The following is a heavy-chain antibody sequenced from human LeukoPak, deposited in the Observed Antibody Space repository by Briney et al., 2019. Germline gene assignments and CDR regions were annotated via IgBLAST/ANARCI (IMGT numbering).Heavy chain of an antibody. CDR3: ARDIVVVPAAISAVDDY. CDR2: INPNSGGT. CDR1: GYTFTGYY. Sequence: ASVKVSCKASGYTFTGYYMHRVRQAPGQGLEWIGWINPNSGGTNYAQKFQGRVTMTRDTSISTAYMELSRLRSDDTAVYYCARDIVVVPAAISAVDDYWGQGTLVTVSS. D-gene: IGHD2-2*01. J-gene: IGHJ4*02. V-gene: IGHV1-2*02.